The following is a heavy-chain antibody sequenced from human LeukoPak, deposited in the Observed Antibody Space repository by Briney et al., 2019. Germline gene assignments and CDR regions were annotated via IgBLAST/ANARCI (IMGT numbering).Heavy chain of an antibody. D-gene: IGHD6-6*01. CDR3: ARDLFQYSGSSGGFDP. J-gene: IGHJ5*02. V-gene: IGHV4-59*01. Sequence: SETLSRTCTVSGGSISSYYWSWIRQPPGKGLEWIGYIYYSGSTNYNPPLKSRVTISVDTSKNQFPLKLSSVTAADTAVYYCARDLFQYSGSSGGFDPWGQGTLVTVSS. CDR1: GGSISSYY. CDR2: IYYSGST.